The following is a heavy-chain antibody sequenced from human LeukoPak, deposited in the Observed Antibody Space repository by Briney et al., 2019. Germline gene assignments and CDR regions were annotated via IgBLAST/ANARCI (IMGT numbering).Heavy chain of an antibody. D-gene: IGHD2-15*01. CDR1: GLTFSSYA. V-gene: IGHV3-64D*06. CDR3: VKDPSSVVVATTAFDY. Sequence: GGSLRLSCSASGLTFSSYAMHWVRQAPGKGLEYVSTISSNGGSTSYADSVKGRFTISRGNSKNTLYLQMSSLRAEDTAVYYCVKDPSSVVVATTAFDYWGQGTLVTVSS. CDR2: ISSNGGST. J-gene: IGHJ4*02.